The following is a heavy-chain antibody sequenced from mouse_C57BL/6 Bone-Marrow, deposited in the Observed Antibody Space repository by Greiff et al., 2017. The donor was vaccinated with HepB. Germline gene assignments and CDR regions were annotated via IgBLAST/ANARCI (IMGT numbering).Heavy chain of an antibody. CDR3: ARNFDYGSSYDWYFDV. Sequence: QVQPKESGPGLVQPSQSLSITCTVSGFSLTSYGVHWVRQSPGKGLEWLGVIWSGGSTDYNAAFISRLSISKDNSKSQVFFKMNSLQADDTAIYYCARNFDYGSSYDWYFDVWGTGTTVTVSS. V-gene: IGHV2-2*01. CDR1: GFSLTSYG. CDR2: IWSGGST. D-gene: IGHD1-1*01. J-gene: IGHJ1*03.